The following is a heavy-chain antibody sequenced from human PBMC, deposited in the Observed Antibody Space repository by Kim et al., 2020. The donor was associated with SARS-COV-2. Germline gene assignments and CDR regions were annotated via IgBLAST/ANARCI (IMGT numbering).Heavy chain of an antibody. Sequence: SETLSLTCAVSGGSFSAYFWTWFRQPPGKGLEWIGEMDHSGSTSYNSSLKSRVTISVDTANSQFSLRLFSVTAADAAVDYCAPARLVELPGTRRLPPWG. D-gene: IGHD1-7*01. CDR1: GGSFSAYF. J-gene: IGHJ5*02. CDR2: MDHSGST. CDR3: APARLVELPGTRRLPP. V-gene: IGHV4-34*01.